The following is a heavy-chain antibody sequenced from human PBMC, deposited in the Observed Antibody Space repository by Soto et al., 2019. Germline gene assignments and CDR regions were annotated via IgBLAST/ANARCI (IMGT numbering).Heavy chain of an antibody. Sequence: QVQLQESGPGLVKPSQTLSLTCTVSGGSISSGDYYWSWLRQPPGKGLEWIGYIYYSGSTDYNPSLKSRVTISVDTSENQFSLKLSSVTAADTAVYYCASLRLGYCSSTDCYQKPYYYNGMGVWGQGTTVTVSS. CDR2: IYYSGST. CDR3: ASLRLGYCSSTDCYQKPYYYNGMGV. CDR1: GGSISSGDYY. J-gene: IGHJ6*02. D-gene: IGHD2-2*01. V-gene: IGHV4-30-4*01.